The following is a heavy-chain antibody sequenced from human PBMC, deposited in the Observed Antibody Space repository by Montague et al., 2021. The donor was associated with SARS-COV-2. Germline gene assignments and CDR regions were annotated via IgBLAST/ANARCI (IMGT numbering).Heavy chain of an antibody. D-gene: IGHD2-2*01. CDR2: IHSSGTT. J-gene: IGHJ5*02. V-gene: IGHV4-39*02. CDR3: AREGAVVVPAAVNWFDP. CDR1: GGSISSGSYY. Sequence: SETLSLTCTVAGGSISSGSYYWGWFRQPPGKGLEWIGNIHSSGTTYYKSRVTISVDTSKNQFSLKLSSVTAADTAVYYCAREGAVVVPAAVNWFDPWGQGTLVTVSS.